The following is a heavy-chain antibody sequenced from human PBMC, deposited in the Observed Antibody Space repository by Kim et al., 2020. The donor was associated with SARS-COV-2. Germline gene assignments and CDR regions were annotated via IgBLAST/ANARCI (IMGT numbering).Heavy chain of an antibody. V-gene: IGHV4-4*02. Sequence: SETLSLTCAVSGGSISSSNWWSWVRQPPGKGLEWIGEIYHSGSTNYNPSLKSRVTISVDKSKNQFSLKLSSVTAADTAVYYCASQGIAVAGTGTAYYYYGMDVWGQGTTVTVSS. D-gene: IGHD6-19*01. CDR2: IYHSGST. J-gene: IGHJ6*02. CDR3: ASQGIAVAGTGTAYYYYGMDV. CDR1: GGSISSSNW.